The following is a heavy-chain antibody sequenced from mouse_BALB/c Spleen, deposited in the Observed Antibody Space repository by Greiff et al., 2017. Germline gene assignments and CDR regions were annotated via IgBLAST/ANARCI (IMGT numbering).Heavy chain of an antibody. CDR3: ARGGITTAWFAY. J-gene: IGHJ2*01. Sequence: QVQLQQPGAELVKPGASVKLSCKASGYTFTSYYMYWVKQRPGQGLEWIGGINPSNGGTNFNEKFKDKATLTVDKSSSTAYMQLSSPTSEDSAVYYCARGGITTAWFAYWGQGTTLTVSS. CDR2: INPSNGGT. V-gene: IGHV1S81*02. CDR1: GYTFTSYY. D-gene: IGHD2-4*01.